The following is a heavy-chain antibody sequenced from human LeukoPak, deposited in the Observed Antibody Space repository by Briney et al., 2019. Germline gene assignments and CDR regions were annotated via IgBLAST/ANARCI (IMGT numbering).Heavy chain of an antibody. J-gene: IGHJ4*02. D-gene: IGHD3-10*01. CDR3: AKGMFYYGSGSSDY. Sequence: GGSLRLSCAASGFTFSSYAMSWVRQAPGKGLEWVSSISDSGGSTHYADSVRGRFTISRDNSKNTLYLQMNSLRAEDTAPYYCAKGMFYYGSGSSDYWGQGTLVTVSS. V-gene: IGHV3-23*01. CDR1: GFTFSSYA. CDR2: ISDSGGST.